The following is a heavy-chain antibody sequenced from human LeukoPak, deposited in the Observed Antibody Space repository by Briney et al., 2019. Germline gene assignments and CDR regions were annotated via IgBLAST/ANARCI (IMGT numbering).Heavy chain of an antibody. CDR1: GGSISNYY. Sequence: SETLSLTCTVSGGSISNYYWSWIRQPPGKGLEWIGYIYYSGSTNYNPSLKSRVTISLDTSKNQFSLKLTSVTAADTAVYYCAGGWTTVTRPFVYWGQGTLVTVPS. CDR3: AGGWTTVTRPFVY. V-gene: IGHV4-59*12. J-gene: IGHJ4*02. D-gene: IGHD4-17*01. CDR2: IYYSGST.